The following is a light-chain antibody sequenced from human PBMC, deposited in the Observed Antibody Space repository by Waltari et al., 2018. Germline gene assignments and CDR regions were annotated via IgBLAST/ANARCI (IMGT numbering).Light chain of an antibody. CDR2: EDD. CDR1: GGSIFNNY. J-gene: IGLJ3*02. Sequence: NFLLTQPHSVSESPGTTVLIPCTRSGGSIFNNYVQWYPHRPGSAPSIVIYEDDQRPSGVPDRFSGSIDSSSNSASLTISGLKTEDEADYYCQSYTSSAVFGGGTKLTV. CDR3: QSYTSSAV. V-gene: IGLV6-57*04.